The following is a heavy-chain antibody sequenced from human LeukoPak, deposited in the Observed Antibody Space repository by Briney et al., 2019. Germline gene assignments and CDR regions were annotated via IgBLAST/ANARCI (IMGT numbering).Heavy chain of an antibody. V-gene: IGHV3-74*01. Sequence: GGSQRLSCAASGFTFSSYWMHWVRQAPGKGLVWVSRINSDGSSTSYADSVKGRFTISRDNAKNTLYLQMNSLRAEDTAVYYCAREKSGLLWFGELSFWFDPWGQGTLVTVSS. CDR1: GFTFSSYW. D-gene: IGHD3-10*01. J-gene: IGHJ5*02. CDR3: AREKSGLLWFGELSFWFDP. CDR2: INSDGSST.